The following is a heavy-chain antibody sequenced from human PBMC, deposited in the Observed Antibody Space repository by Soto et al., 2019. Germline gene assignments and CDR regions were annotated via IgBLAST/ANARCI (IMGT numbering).Heavy chain of an antibody. CDR2: MNPNTANT. Sequence: ASVKVSCKASGYSFTTYDINWVRQATGQGLEWMGWMNPNTANTGHAQKFQGRVTMTRNTSISTAYMELTGLTFEDTAVYYCARGDLSGSDYWGQGTLVTVSS. CDR1: GYSFTTYD. V-gene: IGHV1-8*01. CDR3: ARGDLSGSDY. J-gene: IGHJ4*02. D-gene: IGHD3-9*01.